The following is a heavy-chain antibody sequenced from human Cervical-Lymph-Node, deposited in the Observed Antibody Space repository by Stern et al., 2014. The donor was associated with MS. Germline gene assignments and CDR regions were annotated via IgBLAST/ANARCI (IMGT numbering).Heavy chain of an antibody. J-gene: IGHJ6*02. D-gene: IGHD4-17*01. CDR1: GYPFNTYA. Sequence: QVQLVQSGAEVKQTGASVRISCKASGYPFNTYAIYWVRQATPQRLEWMGWIHAATGSTKYSQKFQGRVSITRDTSASTVYMDLSSLRSEDTAVYYCATVTSLPTKYFYNGMDVWGQGTTVTVSS. CDR3: ATVTSLPTKYFYNGMDV. V-gene: IGHV1-3*01. CDR2: IHAATGST.